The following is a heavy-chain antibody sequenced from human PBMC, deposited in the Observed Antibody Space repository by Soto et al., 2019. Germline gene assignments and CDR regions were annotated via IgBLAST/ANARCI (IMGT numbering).Heavy chain of an antibody. CDR3: AREGGYDSYNWFDP. J-gene: IGHJ5*02. CDR1: GGSVSSGSYY. V-gene: IGHV4-61*01. CDR2: IYYSGST. D-gene: IGHD5-12*01. Sequence: PSETLSLTCTVSGGSVSSGSYYWSWIRQPPGKGLEWIGYIYYSGSTNYNPSLKSRVTISVDTSKNQFSLKLSSVTAADTAVYYCAREGGYDSYNWFDPWGQGTLVTVSS.